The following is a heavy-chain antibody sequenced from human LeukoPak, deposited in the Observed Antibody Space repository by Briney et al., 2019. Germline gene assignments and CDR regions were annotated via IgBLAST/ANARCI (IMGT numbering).Heavy chain of an antibody. V-gene: IGHV3-30*02. CDR2: IRYDGSNK. D-gene: IGHD6-13*01. J-gene: IGHJ4*02. CDR1: GFTFSSFG. Sequence: GGSLRLSCAASGFTFSSFGMHWVRQAPGKGLEWVTFIRYDGSNKYYADSVKGRFTISRDNSKNTLYLHMNSLRAEDTAVYYCARDWWASAAGPVDYWGQGTLVTVSS. CDR3: ARDWWASAAGPVDY.